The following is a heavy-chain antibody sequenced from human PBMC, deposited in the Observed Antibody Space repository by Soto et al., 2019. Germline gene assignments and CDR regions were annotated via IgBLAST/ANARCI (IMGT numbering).Heavy chain of an antibody. CDR3: ARDTYYYDSSGYYITSRYYFDY. J-gene: IGHJ4*02. CDR2: TYYRSKWYN. CDR1: GDSVSSNSAA. Sequence: PSQTLSLTCAISGDSVSSNSAAWNLIRQSPSRGLEWLGRTYYRSKWYNDYAVSVKSRITINPDTSKNQFSLQLNSVTPEDTAVYYCARDTYYYDSSGYYITSRYYFDYWGQGTLVTVSS. D-gene: IGHD3-22*01. V-gene: IGHV6-1*01.